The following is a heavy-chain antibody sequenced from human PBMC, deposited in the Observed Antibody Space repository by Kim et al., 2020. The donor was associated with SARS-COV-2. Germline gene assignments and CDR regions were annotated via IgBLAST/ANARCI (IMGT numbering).Heavy chain of an antibody. J-gene: IGHJ4*02. Sequence: GGSLRLSCAASGFTFSSYAMHWVRQAPGKGLEWVAVISYDGSNKYYADSVKGRFTISRDNSKNTLYLQMNSLRAEDTAVYYCARTPFDYWGQGTLVTVSS. CDR1: GFTFSSYA. CDR2: ISYDGSNK. CDR3: ARTPFDY. V-gene: IGHV3-30*04.